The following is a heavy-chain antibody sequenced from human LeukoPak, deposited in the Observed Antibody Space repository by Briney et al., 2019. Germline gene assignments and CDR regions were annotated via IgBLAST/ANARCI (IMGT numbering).Heavy chain of an antibody. CDR1: RFTFSSYA. V-gene: IGHV3-23*01. CDR2: ISGRGNST. J-gene: IGHJ2*01. CDR3: AKAIAAPVWYFDL. D-gene: IGHD6-13*01. Sequence: GGSLRLSCAASRFTFSSYAMSWVRQAPGKGLEWISTISGRGNSTYYADSVKGRFTISRDNSRNTLYLQMNTLRAEDTAVYYCAKAIAAPVWYFDLWGRGTLVTVSS.